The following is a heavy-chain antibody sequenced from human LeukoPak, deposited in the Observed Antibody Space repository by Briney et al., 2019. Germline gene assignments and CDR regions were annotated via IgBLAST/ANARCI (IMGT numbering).Heavy chain of an antibody. CDR2: IYPGDSDT. V-gene: IGHV5-51*01. CDR1: GSHFTRYR. CDR3: ARRSSGYYDS. D-gene: IGHD3-22*01. Sequence: GASLKISCKGSGSHFTRYRSDGVRQMPGKGLEGMGIIYPGDSDTRYSPSFQGQVTISADKSISTAYLQWSSLKAPDTAMYYCARRSSGYYDSWGQGTLVTVSS. J-gene: IGHJ5*01.